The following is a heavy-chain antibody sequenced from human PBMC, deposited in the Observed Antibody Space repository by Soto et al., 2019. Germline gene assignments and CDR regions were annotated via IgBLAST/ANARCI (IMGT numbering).Heavy chain of an antibody. CDR3: ARLPIVVVPAALSTYYYYGMDV. V-gene: IGHV5-10-1*01. CDR2: IDPSDSYT. J-gene: IGHJ6*02. Sequence: ASVKVSCKASGYTFTSYWISWVRQMPGKGLEWMGRIDPSDSYTNYSPSFQGHVTIPADKSISTAYLQWSSLKASDTAMYYCARLPIVVVPAALSTYYYYGMDVWRQGTTVTVSS. CDR1: GYTFTSYW. D-gene: IGHD2-2*01.